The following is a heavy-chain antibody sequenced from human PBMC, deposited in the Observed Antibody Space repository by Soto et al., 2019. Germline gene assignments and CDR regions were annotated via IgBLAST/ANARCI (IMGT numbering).Heavy chain of an antibody. CDR1: GVTFGIDC. D-gene: IGHD3-16*02. V-gene: IGHV3-23*01. J-gene: IGHJ4*02. CDR3: GKDVLMITFRGVIAHFDY. CDR2: ISGMGDST. Sequence: GVALRLSCTVSGVTFGIDCMTWFRQAPVKGLEWVAAISGMGDSTYYADSVKGRFTISRDNSQNKLYLHLTSLRAEDTAVYYCGKDVLMITFRGVIAHFDYWGQGTQVTVSS.